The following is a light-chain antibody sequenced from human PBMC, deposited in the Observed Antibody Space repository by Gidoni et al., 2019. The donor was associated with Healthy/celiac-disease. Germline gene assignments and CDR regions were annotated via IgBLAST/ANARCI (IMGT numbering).Light chain of an antibody. V-gene: IGKV3-15*01. CDR2: GAS. J-gene: IGKJ2*04. CDR1: LSVSSN. Sequence: EIVMTQSPATLSVSPGERATLSRRASLSVSSNLAWYQQKPGQAPRLLIYGASTRATGIPARFSGSGSGTEFTRTISRLQSEDFAVYYCQQYNNWPPCSFGQGTKLEIK. CDR3: QQYNNWPPCS.